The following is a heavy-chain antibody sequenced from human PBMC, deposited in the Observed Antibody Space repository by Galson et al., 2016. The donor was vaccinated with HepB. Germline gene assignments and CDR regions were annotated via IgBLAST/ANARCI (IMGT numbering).Heavy chain of an antibody. CDR2: IWYDERNK. CDR1: GFTFSYYG. D-gene: IGHD4-17*01. J-gene: IGHJ6*04. Sequence: SLRLSCAASGFTFSYYGIHWVRQAPGKGLEWVAVIWYDERNKFYADSVKGRFTISRDNSKNTLYLQMNSLSAEDTAVYFCARDGPTTVATDLLQYYYGMDVWGEGTTVTVSS. CDR3: ARDGPTTVATDLLQYYYGMDV. V-gene: IGHV3-33*01.